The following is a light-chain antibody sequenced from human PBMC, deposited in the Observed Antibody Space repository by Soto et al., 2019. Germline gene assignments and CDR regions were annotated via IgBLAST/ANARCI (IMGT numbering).Light chain of an antibody. J-gene: IGLJ1*01. CDR1: SSDVGSYNL. V-gene: IGLV2-23*02. Sequence: QSALTQPASVSGSPGQSITISCTGTSSDVGSYNLVSWYQQHPGKAPKLMIYGVSKRPSGVSNRFSGSKSGNTASLTISGLQAEDEADYYCCSYAGSSTFEVFGTGTKLTVL. CDR2: GVS. CDR3: CSYAGSSTFEV.